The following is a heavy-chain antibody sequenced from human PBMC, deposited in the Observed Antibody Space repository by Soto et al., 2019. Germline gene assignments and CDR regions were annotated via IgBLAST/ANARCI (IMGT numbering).Heavy chain of an antibody. Sequence: SETLSLTFTVSRGSISSAGYSWSWIRQPPGKGLESIGRIYTSGSTNYDPSLKSRVTMSVDTSKNQFSLKLSSVTAADTAVYYCATGWDKDYFDYWRQGTLVTVSS. CDR1: RGSISSAGYS. CDR2: IYTSGST. J-gene: IGHJ4*02. CDR3: ATGWDKDYFDY. D-gene: IGHD1-26*01. V-gene: IGHV4-61*02.